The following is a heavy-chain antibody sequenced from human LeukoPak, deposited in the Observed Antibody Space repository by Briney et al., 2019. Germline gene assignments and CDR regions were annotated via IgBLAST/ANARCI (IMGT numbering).Heavy chain of an antibody. CDR2: SYWNEDN. Sequence: GPTLVNPTQTLTLTCSFSGFSLTTSGVGVTWIRQPPGKPLEWVALSYWNEDNRYSPSLGTRLTLTRDTSENQVVLTMTNVNPADTATYYCAHFSTTMTTGYFDPWGPGVPVTVSS. D-gene: IGHD4-17*01. J-gene: IGHJ5*02. V-gene: IGHV2-5*01. CDR1: GFSLTTSGVG. CDR3: AHFSTTMTTGYFDP.